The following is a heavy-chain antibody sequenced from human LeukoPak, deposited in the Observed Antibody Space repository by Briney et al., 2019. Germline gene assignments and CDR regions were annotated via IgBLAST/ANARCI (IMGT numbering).Heavy chain of an antibody. CDR3: ASTRWLQLWLDY. CDR1: GGSISSSSYY. J-gene: IGHJ4*02. Sequence: SETLSLTCTVSGGSISSSSYYWGWIRQPPGKGLEWIGSIYYSGSTYYNPSLKSRVTISVDTSKNQFSLKLSSVTAADTAVYYCASTRWLQLWLDYWGKGTLVTVSS. D-gene: IGHD5-24*01. CDR2: IYYSGST. V-gene: IGHV4-39*01.